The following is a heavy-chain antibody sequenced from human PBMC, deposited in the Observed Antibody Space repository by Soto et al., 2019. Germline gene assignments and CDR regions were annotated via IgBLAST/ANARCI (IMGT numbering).Heavy chain of an antibody. CDR2: ISGGGNDR. Sequence: PGGSLRLSCAASVFTFSSYAMSWVRQAPGKGLEWVSAISGGGNDRFYADSVRGRFTISRDNSRNTLYLHMNSLRAEDTAVHYCARSLFIASTDTEPFDSWGQGTLVTSPQ. J-gene: IGHJ4*02. V-gene: IGHV3-23*01. CDR1: VFTFSSYA. D-gene: IGHD6-13*01. CDR3: ARSLFIASTDTEPFDS.